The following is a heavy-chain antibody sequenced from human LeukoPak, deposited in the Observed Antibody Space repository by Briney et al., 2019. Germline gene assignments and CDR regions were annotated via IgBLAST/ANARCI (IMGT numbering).Heavy chain of an antibody. Sequence: PSQTLSHTCTVSGGSISSGGYYWSWIRQHPGKGLEWIGYIYYSGSTYYNPSLKSRVTISVDTSKNQFSLKLSSVTAADTAVYYCARASDYGDYYGYWGQGTLVTVSS. J-gene: IGHJ4*02. CDR1: GGSISSGGYY. CDR3: ARASDYGDYYGY. D-gene: IGHD4-17*01. CDR2: IYYSGST. V-gene: IGHV4-31*03.